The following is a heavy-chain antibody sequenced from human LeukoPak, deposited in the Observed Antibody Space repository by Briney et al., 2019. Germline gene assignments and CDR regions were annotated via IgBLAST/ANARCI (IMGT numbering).Heavy chain of an antibody. J-gene: IGHJ4*02. CDR1: GFTFSSYS. CDR3: AREGVPAIPH. Sequence: SGGSLRLSCAASGFTFSSYSMNWVRQAPGKGLEWVSSISSSSSYIYYADSVKGRFTISRDNAKNSLYLQMNSLRAEDTAVYYCAREGVPAIPHWGQGTRVTVSS. D-gene: IGHD2-2*02. V-gene: IGHV3-21*01. CDR2: ISSSSSYI.